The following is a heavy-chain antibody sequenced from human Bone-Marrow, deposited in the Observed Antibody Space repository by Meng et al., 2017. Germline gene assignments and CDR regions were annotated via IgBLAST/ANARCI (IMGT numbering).Heavy chain of an antibody. D-gene: IGHD6-13*01. Sequence: ASVKVSCKASGYNFIDYWVYWVRQAPGQGLEWMGWINPNSGGTNYAQKFQGRVTMTRDTSISTAYMELSRLRSDDTAMYYCARDEDISAAGKLFGDYWGQGTLVTVSS. CDR3: ARDEDISAAGKLFGDY. V-gene: IGHV1-2*02. CDR2: INPNSGGT. J-gene: IGHJ4*02. CDR1: GYNFIDYW.